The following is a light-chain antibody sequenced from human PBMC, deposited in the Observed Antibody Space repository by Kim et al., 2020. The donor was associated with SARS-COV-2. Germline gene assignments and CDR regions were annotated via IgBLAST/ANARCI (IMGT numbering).Light chain of an antibody. CDR3: QKYLSAPWT. CDR1: RGIQNY. Sequence: ASVGDRVTITCRASRGIQNYLAWYQHKPGKVPKLLMYAGSTLQSGVSSRFSGSGSGTDFILNISSPQPEDVATYYCQKYLSAPWTFGQGTKVDIK. V-gene: IGKV1-27*01. J-gene: IGKJ1*01. CDR2: AGS.